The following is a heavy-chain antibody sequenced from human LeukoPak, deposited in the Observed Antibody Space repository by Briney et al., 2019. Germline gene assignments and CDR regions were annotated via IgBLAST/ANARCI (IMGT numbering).Heavy chain of an antibody. CDR2: IYYSGST. CDR3: ARARYTGSYSLFDY. CDR1: GGSISSYY. Sequence: PSETLSLTCTVSGGSISSYYWSWIRQPPGKGLEWIGYIYYSGSTNYNPSLKSRVTMSVDTSKNQFSLRLTSVTAADTAVYYCARARYTGSYSLFDYWGQGTLVTVSS. J-gene: IGHJ4*02. D-gene: IGHD1-26*01. V-gene: IGHV4-59*08.